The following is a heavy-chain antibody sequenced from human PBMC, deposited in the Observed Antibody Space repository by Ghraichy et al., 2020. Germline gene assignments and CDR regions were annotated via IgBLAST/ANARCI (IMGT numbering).Heavy chain of an antibody. D-gene: IGHD6-6*01. CDR3: SRGRRPDEQLGPPGHYYDMDV. J-gene: IGHJ6*03. Sequence: WGSLRLSCAASGFTVSSNYMSWVRQAPGKGLEWVSVVYSGGSTYYADSVKGRFTISRDNSKNTLYLQMTSLRAEDTAVYYCSRGRRPDEQLGPPGHYYDMDVWGKGSTATVTS. V-gene: IGHV3-53*01. CDR2: VYSGGST. CDR1: GFTVSSNY.